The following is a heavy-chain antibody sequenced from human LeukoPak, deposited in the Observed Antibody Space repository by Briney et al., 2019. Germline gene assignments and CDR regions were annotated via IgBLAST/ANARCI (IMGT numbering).Heavy chain of an antibody. CDR1: GGSIRGYY. D-gene: IGHD1-14*01. CDR2: VHDSGST. J-gene: IGHJ4*02. Sequence: SETLSLTCTVSGGSIRGYYWGWMRQPPGKGLEWIGSVHDSGSTFYGSSLKSRVTISLDTSKNQFSLKLSSVTAADTAIYYCARGPYKYEYWGQGILVTVSS. V-gene: IGHV4-39*07. CDR3: ARGPYKYEY.